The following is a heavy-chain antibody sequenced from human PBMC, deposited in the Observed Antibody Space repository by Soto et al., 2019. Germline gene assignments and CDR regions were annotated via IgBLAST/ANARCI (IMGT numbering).Heavy chain of an antibody. CDR1: GGSVTNINYF. Sequence: PSETLSLTCSVSGGSVTNINYFWAWIRQSPGKGLEWIANIYYTGTTFYNPSLRSRVSMTIDASKNRFSLNLSSVTASDTALYYCAGHEYVSSSYDLLDVWGRGTMVTVSS. CDR3: AGHEYVSSSYDLLDV. CDR2: IYYTGTT. V-gene: IGHV4-39*01. J-gene: IGHJ3*01. D-gene: IGHD3-22*01.